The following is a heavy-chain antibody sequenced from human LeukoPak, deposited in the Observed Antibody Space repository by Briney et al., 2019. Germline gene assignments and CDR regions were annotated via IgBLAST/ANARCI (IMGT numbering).Heavy chain of an antibody. Sequence: GGTQRLSCAASGFTFSKAWMSWVRLAPGAGLEWLGRIKSKTDGGASDYAAPVKGRLTISRDDSKDTLYLQMNSLKTEDTAVYYCTTERYTSGCSAYWGQGTLVTVSS. V-gene: IGHV3-15*01. CDR1: GFTFSKAW. J-gene: IGHJ4*02. CDR3: TTERYTSGCSAY. CDR2: IKSKTDGGAS. D-gene: IGHD6-19*01.